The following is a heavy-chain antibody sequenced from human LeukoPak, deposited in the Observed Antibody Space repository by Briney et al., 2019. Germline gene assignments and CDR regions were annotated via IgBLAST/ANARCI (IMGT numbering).Heavy chain of an antibody. CDR3: AKGPSDGGWYYYYYMDV. V-gene: IGHV6-1*01. Sequence: SQTLSLTCAISGDSVSSNSAAWNWIRQSPSRGLECLGRTYYRSKWYNDYAVSVKSRITINPDTSKNQFSLQLNSVTPEDTAVYYCAKGPSDGGWYYYYYMDVWGKGTTVTVSS. CDR2: TYYRSKWYN. D-gene: IGHD6-19*01. CDR1: GDSVSSNSAA. J-gene: IGHJ6*03.